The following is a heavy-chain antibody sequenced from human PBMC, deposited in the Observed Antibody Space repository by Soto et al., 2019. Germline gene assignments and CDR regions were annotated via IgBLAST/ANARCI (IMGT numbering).Heavy chain of an antibody. J-gene: IGHJ6*02. D-gene: IGHD4-17*01. V-gene: IGHV3-30*18. CDR1: GFTFSSYG. Sequence: GGSLRLSCAASGFTFSSYGMHWVRQAPGKGLEWVAVISYDGSNKNYADSVKGRFTISRDNSKNTLYLQMNSLRAEDTVVYYCAKDLSGTTVTTKYYYYGMDVWGQGTTVTVSS. CDR3: AKDLSGTTVTTKYYYYGMDV. CDR2: ISYDGSNK.